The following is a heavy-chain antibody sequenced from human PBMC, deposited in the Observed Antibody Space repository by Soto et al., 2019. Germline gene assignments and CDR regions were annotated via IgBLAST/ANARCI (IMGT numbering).Heavy chain of an antibody. J-gene: IGHJ4*02. CDR3: ARGGVMVGAVYFDY. D-gene: IGHD3-16*01. CDR1: GGTFSSYA. CDR2: IIPIFGTA. Sequence: QVQLVQSGAEVKKPGSSVKVSCKASGGTFSSYAISWVRQAPGQGLEWMGGIIPIFGTANYAQKFQGRVTITGDESTSTADREVSSLRSEDTAVEYWARGGVMVGAVYFDYWGQGTLVTVSS. V-gene: IGHV1-69*12.